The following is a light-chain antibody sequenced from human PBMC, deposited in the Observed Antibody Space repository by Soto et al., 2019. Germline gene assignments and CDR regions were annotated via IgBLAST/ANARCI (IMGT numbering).Light chain of an antibody. J-gene: IGKJ4*01. CDR2: AAS. CDR3: QQSFSTPLT. Sequence: DIQMTQSPSSLSASVGDRVTITCRASQNIGTYLSWFQQKPGKAPKLLIYAASSLQSGVPSRFSGSGSGTGFTLTIASLQPEDFATYYCQQSFSTPLTFGGGTKVDIK. CDR1: QNIGTY. V-gene: IGKV1-39*01.